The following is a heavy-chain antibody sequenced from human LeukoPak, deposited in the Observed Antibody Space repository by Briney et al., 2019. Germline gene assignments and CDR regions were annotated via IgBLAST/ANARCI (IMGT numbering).Heavy chain of an antibody. V-gene: IGHV4-39*01. CDR1: GGSISSSSYY. J-gene: IGHJ4*02. Sequence: PSETLSLTCTVSGGSISSSSYYWGWIHQPPGKGLEWIGNIYYSGSTYYNPSLKSRVTISVDTSKNQFSLKLSSVTAADTAVYYCARLRVTDTNQYYFDYWGQGTLVTVSS. D-gene: IGHD2-21*02. CDR2: IYYSGST. CDR3: ARLRVTDTNQYYFDY.